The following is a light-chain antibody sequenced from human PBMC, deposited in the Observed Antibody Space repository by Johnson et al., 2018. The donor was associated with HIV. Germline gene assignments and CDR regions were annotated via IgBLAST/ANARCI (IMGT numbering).Light chain of an antibody. V-gene: IGLV1-51*02. CDR2: EDN. CDR1: SSNIGNNY. Sequence: QSVLTQPPSVSAPPGQKVTISCSGSSSNIGNNYVSWYQQLPGTAPKLLIYEDNKRPSGIPGRFSGSKSGTSATLGITGLQTGDEADYYCGTWDSSLSPGEFVFGTGTKVTV. J-gene: IGLJ1*01. CDR3: GTWDSSLSPGEFV.